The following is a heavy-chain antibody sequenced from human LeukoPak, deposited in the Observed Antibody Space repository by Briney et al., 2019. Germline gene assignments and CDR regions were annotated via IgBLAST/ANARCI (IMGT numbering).Heavy chain of an antibody. D-gene: IGHD3-22*01. V-gene: IGHV3-30*18. CDR1: GFTFSSYG. CDR2: ISFDGSNT. J-gene: IGHJ4*02. CDR3: AKSTTSSGYYSPFDY. Sequence: PGGSLRLSCAASGFTFSSYGMHWVRQAPGKGLEWVAVISFDGSNTYYADSVKGRFTISRDNSKNTLYLQMNGLRAEDTAVYYCAKSTTSSGYYSPFDYWGQGTLVTVSS.